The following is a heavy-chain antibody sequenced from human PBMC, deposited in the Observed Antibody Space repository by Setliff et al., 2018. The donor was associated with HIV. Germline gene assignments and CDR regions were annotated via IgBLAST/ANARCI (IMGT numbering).Heavy chain of an antibody. CDR3: ARKSISSGYDYSED. D-gene: IGHD5-12*01. CDR2: FYYGGST. CDR1: GGSMRSRSDY. Sequence: PLETLSLTCTVSGGSMRSRSDYWGWIRQAPGKGLEWIVIFYYGGSTYYNPSLKSRVTISVDTSKNQFSLKLSSVTAADTAVYYCARKSISSGYDYSEDWGQGTLVTVSS. V-gene: IGHV4-39*01. J-gene: IGHJ4*02.